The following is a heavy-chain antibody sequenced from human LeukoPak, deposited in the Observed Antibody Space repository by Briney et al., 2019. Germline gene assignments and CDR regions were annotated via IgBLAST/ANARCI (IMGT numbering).Heavy chain of an antibody. Sequence: SETLSLTCTVSGGSISSYYWSWIGQPPGKGXXGXGYXYXSGSTNYNPSLKSRVTISVDTSKNQFSLKLSSVTAADTAVYYCARGGLLWFGELAYYYYGMDVWGQGTTVTVSS. CDR3: ARGGLLWFGELAYYYYGMDV. V-gene: IGHV4-59*01. CDR2: XYXSGST. CDR1: GGSISSYY. J-gene: IGHJ6*02. D-gene: IGHD3-10*01.